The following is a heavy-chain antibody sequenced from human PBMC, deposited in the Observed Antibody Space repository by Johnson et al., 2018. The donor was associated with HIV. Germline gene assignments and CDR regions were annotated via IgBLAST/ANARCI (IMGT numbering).Heavy chain of an antibody. CDR2: IKSKTDGGTT. CDR1: GFTFSNAW. J-gene: IGHJ3*02. V-gene: IGHV3-15*01. D-gene: IGHD1-26*01. Sequence: VQLVESGGGVVQPGGSLRLSCAASGFTFSNAWMSWVRQAPGKGLEWIGRIKSKTDGGTTDYAAPVKGRFSISRDDSKNTLYLQMNSLKTEDTALYYCTTDVPGGPYYNAFDIWGQGTMVTVSS. CDR3: TTDVPGGPYYNAFDI.